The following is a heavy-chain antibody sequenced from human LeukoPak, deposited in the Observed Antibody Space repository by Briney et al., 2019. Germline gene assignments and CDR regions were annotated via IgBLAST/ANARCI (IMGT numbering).Heavy chain of an antibody. V-gene: IGHV3-30-3*01. D-gene: IGHD3-16*01. J-gene: IGHJ4*02. Sequence: GGPLRLSCAASGFTFSSYAMHWVRQAPGKGLEWVAVISYDGSNKYYADSVKGRFTISRDNAKNSLYLQMNSLRAEDTAVYYCARDFLGGYWGQGTLVTVSS. CDR1: GFTFSSYA. CDR2: ISYDGSNK. CDR3: ARDFLGGY.